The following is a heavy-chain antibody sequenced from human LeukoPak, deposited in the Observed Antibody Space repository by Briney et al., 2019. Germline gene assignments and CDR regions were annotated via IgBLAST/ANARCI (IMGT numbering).Heavy chain of an antibody. Sequence: SETLSLTCAVYGGSFSGYYWSWIRQPPGKGLEWIGEINHSGSTNYNPSLKSRVTISVDTSKNQFSLKLSSVTAADTAVYYCARGPHTAMAGDAFDIWGQGTMVTVSS. V-gene: IGHV4-34*01. CDR3: ARGPHTAMAGDAFDI. CDR2: INHSGST. CDR1: GGSFSGYY. J-gene: IGHJ3*02. D-gene: IGHD5-18*01.